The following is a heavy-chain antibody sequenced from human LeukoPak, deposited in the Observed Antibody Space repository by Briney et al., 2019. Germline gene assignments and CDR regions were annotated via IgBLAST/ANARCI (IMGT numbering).Heavy chain of an antibody. V-gene: IGHV3-7*01. J-gene: IGHJ4*02. CDR1: GFTFSGYW. CDR2: IKHDGSDK. CDR3: ARGRY. Sequence: PGGSLRLSCAASGFTFSGYWMSWVRQTPGKGLEWVANIKHDGSDKYYVDSVKGRFTISRDNAKNSLYLQMNSLRADDTAVYYCARGRYWGQGTLVTVSS.